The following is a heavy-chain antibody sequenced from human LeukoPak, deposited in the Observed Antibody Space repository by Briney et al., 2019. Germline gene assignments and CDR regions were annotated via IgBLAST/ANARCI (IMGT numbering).Heavy chain of an antibody. V-gene: IGHV1-18*01. CDR2: ISAYNGNT. D-gene: IGHD3-16*01. CDR3: ARPPPGRGDYFDY. Sequence: GASVKVSCKASGYTFTSYGISWVRQAPGQGLEWMGWISAYNGNTNYAQKLQGRVTMTTDTSTSTAYVELRSLRSDDTAVYYCARPPPGRGDYFDYWGQGTLVTVSS. CDR1: GYTFTSYG. J-gene: IGHJ4*02.